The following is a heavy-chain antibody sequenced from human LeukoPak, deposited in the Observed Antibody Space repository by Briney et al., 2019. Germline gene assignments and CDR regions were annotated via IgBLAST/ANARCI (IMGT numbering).Heavy chain of an antibody. CDR2: IYHSGST. Sequence: SETLSLTCTVSGYSISSGSYWGWIRQPPGKGLEWIGSIYHSGSTYYNPSLKSRVTISVDTSKNRFSLKLSSVTAADTAVYYCARGGSGWYHYYYMDVWGKGTTVTVSS. CDR1: GYSISSGSY. V-gene: IGHV4-38-2*02. D-gene: IGHD6-19*01. CDR3: ARGGSGWYHYYYMDV. J-gene: IGHJ6*03.